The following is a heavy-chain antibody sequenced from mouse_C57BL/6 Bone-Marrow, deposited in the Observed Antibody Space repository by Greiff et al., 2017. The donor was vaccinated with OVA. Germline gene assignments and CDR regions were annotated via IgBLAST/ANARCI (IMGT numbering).Heavy chain of an antibody. J-gene: IGHJ4*01. CDR3: ASWVYYDKGYAMDY. V-gene: IGHV2-6*01. D-gene: IGHD2-4*01. Sequence: QVQLQQSGPGLLAPSQSLSITCTVSGFSLTSYGVDWVRQSPGKGLEWLGVIWGVGSTNYNSALKSRLSISKDNSKSQVFLKMNSLQTDDTAMYYCASWVYYDKGYAMDYWGQGTSVTVSS. CDR1: GFSLTSYG. CDR2: IWGVGST.